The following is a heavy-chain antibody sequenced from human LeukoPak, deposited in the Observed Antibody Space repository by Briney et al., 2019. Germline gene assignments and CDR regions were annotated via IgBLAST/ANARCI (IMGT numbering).Heavy chain of an antibody. CDR1: GGSISSSSYY. Sequence: SETLSLTCTVSGGSISSSSYYWGWICQPPGKGLEWIGSIYYSGSTYYNPSLKSRVTISVDTSKNQFSLKLSSVTAADTAVYYCARGQPTDDAFDIWGQGTMVTVSS. CDR2: IYYSGST. J-gene: IGHJ3*02. V-gene: IGHV4-39*07. D-gene: IGHD6-13*01. CDR3: ARGQPTDDAFDI.